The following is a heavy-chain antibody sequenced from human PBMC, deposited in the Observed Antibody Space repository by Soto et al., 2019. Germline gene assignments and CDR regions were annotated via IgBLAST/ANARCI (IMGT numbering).Heavy chain of an antibody. CDR3: ARDAGRSRDTKPEPRGMDV. D-gene: IGHD1-1*01. J-gene: IGHJ6*02. CDR1: GYTFTSYG. CDR2: ISAYNGNT. Sequence: ASVKVSCKASGYTFTSYGISWVRQAPGQGLEWMGWISAYNGNTNYAQKLQGRVTMTTDTSTSTAYMELRSLRSDDTAVYYCARDAGRSRDTKPEPRGMDVWGQGTTVTVS. V-gene: IGHV1-18*01.